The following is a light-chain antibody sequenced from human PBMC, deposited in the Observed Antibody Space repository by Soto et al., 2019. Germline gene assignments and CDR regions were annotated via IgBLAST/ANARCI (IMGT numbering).Light chain of an antibody. CDR1: QSISSW. V-gene: IGKV1-5*03. J-gene: IGKJ2*01. CDR2: KES. Sequence: DIQMTQSPSTLSASVGDRVTITCRASQSISSWLAWYQQKPGKAPKLLIYKESSLESGVPSRFSGSGSGTEFTLTISRLQPDDFATYYCQQYNSYMYTFGQGTKLEIK. CDR3: QQYNSYMYT.